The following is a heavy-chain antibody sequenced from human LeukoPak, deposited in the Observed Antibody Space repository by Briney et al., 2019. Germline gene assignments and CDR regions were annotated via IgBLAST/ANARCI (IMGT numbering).Heavy chain of an antibody. V-gene: IGHV1-69*13. CDR3: ARDFYDSSGYPTHAFDI. CDR2: IIPIFGTA. Sequence: SVKVSCKASGGTFSSYAISWVRQAPGQGLEWMGGIIPIFGTANYAQKFQGRVTITADESTSTAYMELSSLRSEDTAVYYCARDFYDSSGYPTHAFDIWGQGTMVTVSS. CDR1: GGTFSSYA. D-gene: IGHD3-22*01. J-gene: IGHJ3*02.